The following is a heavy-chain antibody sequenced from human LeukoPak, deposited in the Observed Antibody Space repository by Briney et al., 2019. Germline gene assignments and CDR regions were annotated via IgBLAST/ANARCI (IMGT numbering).Heavy chain of an antibody. V-gene: IGHV3-23*01. CDR3: AKGTSYSSGWGLDY. CDR1: GFTFSSYA. D-gene: IGHD6-19*01. Sequence: GGSLRLSCAASGFTFSSYAMSWVRQAPGQGLEWVSAISGSGGSTYYADSVKGRFTISRDNSKNTLYLQMNSLRAEDTAVYYCAKGTSYSSGWGLDYWGQGTLVTVSS. CDR2: ISGSGGST. J-gene: IGHJ4*02.